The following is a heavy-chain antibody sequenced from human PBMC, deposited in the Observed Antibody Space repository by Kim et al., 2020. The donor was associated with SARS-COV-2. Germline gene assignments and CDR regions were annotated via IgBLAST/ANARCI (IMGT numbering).Heavy chain of an antibody. V-gene: IGHV3-74*01. CDR3: ARGTLAQSKRDAFDI. J-gene: IGHJ3*02. D-gene: IGHD3-10*01. Sequence: GGSLRLSCAASGFTFSSYWMHWVRQAPGKGLVWVSRINSDGSSTSYADSVKGRFTISRDNAKNTLYLQMNSLRAEDTAVYYCARGTLAQSKRDAFDIWGQGTMVTVSS. CDR1: GFTFSSYW. CDR2: INSDGSST.